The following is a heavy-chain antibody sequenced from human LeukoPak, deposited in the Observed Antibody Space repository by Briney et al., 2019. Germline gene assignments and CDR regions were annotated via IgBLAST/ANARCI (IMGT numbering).Heavy chain of an antibody. D-gene: IGHD5-12*01. V-gene: IGHV3-23*01. CDR1: GFTFSSYA. CDR3: AKWMSRIQAFDI. J-gene: IGHJ3*02. CDR2: IGGSGGAI. Sequence: GGSLRLSCAASGFTFSSYAMSWVRQAPGKGLEWVACIGGSGGAILYADSVKGRFTISRDNSKSTLYLQMNSLRADDTALYFCAKWMSRIQAFDIWGQGTMVTVS.